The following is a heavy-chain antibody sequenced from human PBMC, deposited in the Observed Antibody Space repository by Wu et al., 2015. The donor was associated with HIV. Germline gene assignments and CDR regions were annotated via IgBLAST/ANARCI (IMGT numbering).Heavy chain of an antibody. D-gene: IGHD6-19*01. J-gene: IGHJ4*02. CDR1: GGTFSTYS. CDR3: ASSIGAVAGRFDY. Sequence: QVQLVQSGAEVKKPGSSVKVSCKASGGTFSTYSISWVRQAPGQGLEWMGGIIPSFGAANYAQKFQGRVTIITGESTDTAYMELSDLKSDDTAMYYCASSIGAVAGRFDYWGQGTLVTVSP. CDR2: IIPSFGAA. V-gene: IGHV1-69*05.